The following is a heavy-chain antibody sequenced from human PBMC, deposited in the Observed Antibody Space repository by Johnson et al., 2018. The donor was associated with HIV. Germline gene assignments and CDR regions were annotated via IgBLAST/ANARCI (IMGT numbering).Heavy chain of an antibody. Sequence: VQLVESGGGVVQPGRSLRLSCAASGFTFSSYAMHWVRQAPGKGLEWVAVISYDGSNKYYVDSVRGRFTISRDNSKNTLYLQMNSLRAEDTAVYYCARAEQLAGGAFDIWGQGTMVTVSS. CDR3: ARAEQLAGGAFDI. CDR2: ISYDGSNK. V-gene: IGHV3-30*04. CDR1: GFTFSSYA. J-gene: IGHJ3*02. D-gene: IGHD6-6*01.